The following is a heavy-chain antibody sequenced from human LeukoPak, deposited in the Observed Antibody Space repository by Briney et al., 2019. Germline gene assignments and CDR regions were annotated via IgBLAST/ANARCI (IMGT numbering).Heavy chain of an antibody. J-gene: IGHJ6*02. D-gene: IGHD2-15*01. Sequence: GGSLRLSCAASGFTFSSYSMNWVRQAPGKGLEWVSSISSSSSYIYYADSVKGRFTISRDNAKNSLYLQMNSLRAEDTAVYYCARNGPLLRYCSGGSCYPEYYYGMDVWGQGTTVTVSS. CDR3: ARNGPLLRYCSGGSCYPEYYYGMDV. CDR2: ISSSSSYI. CDR1: GFTFSSYS. V-gene: IGHV3-21*01.